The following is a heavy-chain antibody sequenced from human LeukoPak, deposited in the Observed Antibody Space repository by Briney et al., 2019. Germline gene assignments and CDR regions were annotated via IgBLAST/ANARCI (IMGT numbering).Heavy chain of an antibody. CDR3: AKSFRSTSLDY. D-gene: IGHD2-2*01. V-gene: IGHV3-23*01. CDR1: GFTFDDYT. Sequence: GGSLRLSCAASGFTFDDYTMSWVRQAPGKGLEWVSAISGSGDSTHYADSVKGRFTISRDNSRNTLYLQMNSLRAGDTAVYYCAKSFRSTSLDYWGQGTLVTVSS. J-gene: IGHJ4*02. CDR2: ISGSGDST.